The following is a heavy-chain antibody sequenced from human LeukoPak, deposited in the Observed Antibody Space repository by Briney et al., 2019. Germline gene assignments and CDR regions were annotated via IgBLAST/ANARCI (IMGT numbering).Heavy chain of an antibody. D-gene: IGHD3-22*01. V-gene: IGHV3-21*01. J-gene: IGHJ4*02. CDR3: ARDSRYYDSSGYYAEIVGY. CDR2: ISSSSSYI. CDR1: GFTFSGYF. Sequence: PGGSLRLSCAASGFTFSGYFMSWVRQAPGKGLEWVSSISSSSSYIYYADSVKGRFTISRDNAKNSLYLQMNSLRAEDTAVYYCARDSRYYDSSGYYAEIVGYWGQGTLVTVSS.